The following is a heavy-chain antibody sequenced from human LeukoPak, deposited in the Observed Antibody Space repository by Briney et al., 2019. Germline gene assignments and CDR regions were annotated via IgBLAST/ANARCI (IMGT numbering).Heavy chain of an antibody. D-gene: IGHD3-3*01. Sequence: ASVTVSCKASGYTFTSYYMHWVRQAPGQGLEWMGIINPSGGSTSYAQKFQGRVTMTRDMSTSTVYMELSSLRSEDTAVYYCARDRTVLRFLEWSPGYWGQGTLVTVSS. J-gene: IGHJ4*02. CDR2: INPSGGST. CDR3: ARDRTVLRFLEWSPGY. V-gene: IGHV1-46*01. CDR1: GYTFTSYY.